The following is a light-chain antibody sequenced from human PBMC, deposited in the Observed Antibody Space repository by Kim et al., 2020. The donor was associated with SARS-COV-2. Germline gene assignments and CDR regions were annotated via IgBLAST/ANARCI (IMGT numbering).Light chain of an antibody. Sequence: EIVLTQSPGTLSLSPGERATLSCRASQSVSSSYLAWYQQKPGQAPRLLIYDASSRATGIPDRFSGSGSGTDFTLTISRLEPEDFAVYYCQQYCSSLLTFGGGTKLEI. V-gene: IGKV3-20*01. J-gene: IGKJ4*01. CDR2: DAS. CDR3: QQYCSSLLT. CDR1: QSVSSSY.